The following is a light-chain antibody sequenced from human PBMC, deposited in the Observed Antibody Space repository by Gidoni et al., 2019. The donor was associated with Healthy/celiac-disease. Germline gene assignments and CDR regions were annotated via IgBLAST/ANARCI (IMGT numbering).Light chain of an antibody. CDR3: QQFNSY. CDR2: DAS. Sequence: AIQLTQSPSSLSASVGDRVTITCRASQGISSALAWYQQKPGKAPKLLSYDASSLESGVPSRFSGSGSGTDFTLTISSLQPEAFATYYCQQFNSYFGPGTKVDIK. V-gene: IGKV1-13*02. J-gene: IGKJ3*01. CDR1: QGISSA.